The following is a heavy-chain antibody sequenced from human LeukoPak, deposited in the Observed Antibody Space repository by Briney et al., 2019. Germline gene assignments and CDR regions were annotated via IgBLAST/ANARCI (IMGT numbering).Heavy chain of an antibody. CDR3: VRTKFYFDSSYDFFFDP. Sequence: SETLSLTCTVSGDSIGSSSHYWGWIRQPPGKGLEWIGSMHYSGTTYSNPSLNSRDTISVDTSRNQFSLKLRSVTAADTALYFCVRTKFYFDSSYDFFFDPWCQGILVTVSS. D-gene: IGHD3-22*01. CDR1: GDSIGSSSHY. CDR2: MHYSGTT. J-gene: IGHJ5*02. V-gene: IGHV4-39*01.